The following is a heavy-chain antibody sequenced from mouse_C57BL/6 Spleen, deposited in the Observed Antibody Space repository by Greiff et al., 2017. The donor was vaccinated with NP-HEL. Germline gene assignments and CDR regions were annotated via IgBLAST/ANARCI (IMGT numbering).Heavy chain of an antibody. CDR3: ARYYYGSSYRAMDY. CDR1: GYAFTNYL. Sequence: VMLVESGAELVRPGTSVKVSCKASGYAFTNYLIEWVKQRPGQGLEWIGVINPGSGGTNYNEKFKGKATLTADKSSSTAYMQLSSLTSEDPAVYFCARYYYGSSYRAMDYWGQGTSVTVSS. J-gene: IGHJ4*01. D-gene: IGHD1-1*01. V-gene: IGHV1-54*01. CDR2: INPGSGGT.